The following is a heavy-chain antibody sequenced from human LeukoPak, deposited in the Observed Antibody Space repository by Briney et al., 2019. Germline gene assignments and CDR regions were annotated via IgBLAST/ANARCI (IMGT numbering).Heavy chain of an antibody. CDR1: GYGFTTYW. CDR2: IDPSDSYT. D-gene: IGHD6-13*01. Sequence: GESLRISCKGSGYGFTTYWISWGRPMPGKGLGWMGRIDPSDSYTKYSPSFQGHVTISADKSISTAYLQWSSLKASDTAMYYCAGLGIYSSSCWGQGTLVSVSS. V-gene: IGHV5-10-1*01. J-gene: IGHJ4*02. CDR3: AGLGIYSSSC.